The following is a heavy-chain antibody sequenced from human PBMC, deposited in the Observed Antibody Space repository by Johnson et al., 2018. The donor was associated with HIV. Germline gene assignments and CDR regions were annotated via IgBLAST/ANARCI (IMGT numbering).Heavy chain of an antibody. CDR3: AKDRMYDYGDYGGAFDI. Sequence: QVHLVESGGGLVKPGGSLRLSCAASVFTFSDYYMSWIRQAPGKGLEWVSYISSSGSTIYYADSVKGRFTISRDNSKNTLYLQMNSLRAEDTAVYYCAKDRMYDYGDYGGAFDIWGQGTMVTVSS. J-gene: IGHJ3*02. V-gene: IGHV3-11*01. D-gene: IGHD4-17*01. CDR2: ISSSGSTI. CDR1: VFTFSDYY.